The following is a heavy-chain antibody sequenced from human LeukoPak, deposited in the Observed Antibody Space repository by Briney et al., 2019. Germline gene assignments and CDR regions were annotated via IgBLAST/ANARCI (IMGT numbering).Heavy chain of an antibody. CDR1: GVTFSSYA. Sequence: GGSLRLSCAASGVTFSSYAMSWVRQAPGKGLEWVSGISGSGGSTYYADSVKGRFTISRDNSKNTLYLQMNSLRAEDTAVYYCAKAGSYWDFDYWGQGTLVTVSS. V-gene: IGHV3-23*01. D-gene: IGHD1-26*01. CDR2: ISGSGGST. J-gene: IGHJ4*02. CDR3: AKAGSYWDFDY.